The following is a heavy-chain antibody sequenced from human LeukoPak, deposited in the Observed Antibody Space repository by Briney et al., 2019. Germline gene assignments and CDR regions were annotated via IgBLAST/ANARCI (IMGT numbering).Heavy chain of an antibody. CDR3: AAASDYYDRSGYYYPDAFDI. CDR1: GYTFTGYY. J-gene: IGHJ3*02. V-gene: IGHV1-2*02. Sequence: ASVKVSCKASGYTFTGYYMHWVRQAPGQGLEWMGWIHPNSGGTNYAKKFQGRVTMTRDTSISTAYMELSRLRSDDTAVYYCAAASDYYDRSGYYYPDAFDIWGQGTMVTVSS. D-gene: IGHD3-22*01. CDR2: IHPNSGGT.